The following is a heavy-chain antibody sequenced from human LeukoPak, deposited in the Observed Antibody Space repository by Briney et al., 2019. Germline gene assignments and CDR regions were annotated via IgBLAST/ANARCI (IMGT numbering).Heavy chain of an antibody. CDR1: GGTFSSYA. Sequence: ASVKVSCKASGGTFSSYAISGVRQAPGQGLEWMGGIIPIFGTANYAQKFQGRVTITADESTSTAYMELSSLRSEDTAVYYCARDRIQRDYYYGMDVWGQGTTVTVSS. CDR3: ARDRIQRDYYYGMDV. CDR2: IIPIFGTA. V-gene: IGHV1-69*13. J-gene: IGHJ6*02. D-gene: IGHD1-1*01.